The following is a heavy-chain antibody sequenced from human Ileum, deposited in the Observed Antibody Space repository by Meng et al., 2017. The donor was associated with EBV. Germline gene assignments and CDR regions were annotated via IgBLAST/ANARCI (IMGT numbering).Heavy chain of an antibody. V-gene: IGHV1-46*01. J-gene: IGHJ4*02. Sequence: QVQLVQSGAEVKKPGASVQVSCKASGYTFTNYYMHWVRQAPGQGLEWMGVINPSGGSTNYAQKFQGRLTMTRDTSTSTVYMELSSLRSEDTAVYYCARGDGGNGSDYWGQGTLVTVSS. CDR1: GYTFTNYY. CDR2: INPSGGST. D-gene: IGHD4-23*01. CDR3: ARGDGGNGSDY.